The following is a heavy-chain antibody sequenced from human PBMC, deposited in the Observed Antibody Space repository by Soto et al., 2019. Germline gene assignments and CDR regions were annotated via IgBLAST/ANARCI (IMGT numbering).Heavy chain of an antibody. J-gene: IGHJ6*02. CDR3: AGLPRSGWDHYYYGRDV. Sequence: QVQLVESGGGVVQAGGSLGLSCTASGFTFSTYGMHWVRQAPGKGPEWVAVMSHDGSHKAFLDSVKGRFIISRDNSKNTLYLQLESLRPDDTAVFYCAGLPRSGWDHYYYGRDVWGQGTTVIGSS. CDR1: GFTFSTYG. V-gene: IGHV3-30*03. CDR2: MSHDGSHK. D-gene: IGHD6-19*01.